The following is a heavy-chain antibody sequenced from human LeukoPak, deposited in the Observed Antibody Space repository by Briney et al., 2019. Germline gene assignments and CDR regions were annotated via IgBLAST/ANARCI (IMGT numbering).Heavy chain of an antibody. CDR1: GXTFSDHF. CDR3: ARSAMAPFDY. V-gene: IGHV3-72*01. CDR2: SRNKGNSYST. D-gene: IGHD2-8*01. J-gene: IGHJ4*02. Sequence: PGGSLRLSCAASGXTFSDHFVDWVRQAPGKGLEWVGRSRNKGNSYSTDHAASVKGRLTISRDESKNSLYLQMNSLQTEDTGVYYCARSAMAPFDYWGQGTLVTVSS.